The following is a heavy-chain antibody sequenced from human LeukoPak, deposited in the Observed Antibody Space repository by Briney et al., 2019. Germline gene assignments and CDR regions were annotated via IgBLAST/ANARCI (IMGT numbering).Heavy chain of an antibody. V-gene: IGHV3-30*02. CDR3: AKDEPVRYFDWFPGAFDI. CDR1: GFTLSSYG. CDR2: IRYDGSNK. D-gene: IGHD3-9*01. Sequence: GGSLRLSCAASGFTLSSYGMHWVRQAPGKGLEWVAFIRYDGSNKYYADSVKGRFTISRDNSKNTLYLQMNSLRAEDTAVYYCAKDEPVRYFDWFPGAFDIWGQGTMVTVSS. J-gene: IGHJ3*02.